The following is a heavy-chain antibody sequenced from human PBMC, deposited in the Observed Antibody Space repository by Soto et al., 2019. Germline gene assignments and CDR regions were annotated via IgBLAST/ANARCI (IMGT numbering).Heavy chain of an antibody. Sequence: EVQLVESGGGLVQPGGSLRLSCAASGFTFSDYWMSWVRQAPGKGLECVANIKTDGSEKYYVDPVKGRFTISRDNAKNLMSLEMTSLRAEDTAVYYCASSMGRGGNDYWGQGTLVAVSS. V-gene: IGHV3-7*05. CDR1: GFTFSDYW. CDR3: ASSMGRGGNDY. J-gene: IGHJ4*02. D-gene: IGHD3-10*01. CDR2: IKTDGSEK.